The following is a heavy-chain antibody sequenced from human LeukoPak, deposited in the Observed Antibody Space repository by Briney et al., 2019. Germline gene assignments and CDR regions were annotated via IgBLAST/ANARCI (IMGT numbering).Heavy chain of an antibody. V-gene: IGHV4-59*08. CDR3: ARHGYSSGWDHAFDI. D-gene: IGHD6-19*01. CDR2: IYYSGST. Sequence: SETLSLTCSVSGDSISSYYWSWIRQPPGKGLEWIGYIYYSGSTNYNPSLKSRVTISVDTSKNQFSLKLSSVTAADTAVYYCARHGYSSGWDHAFDIWGQGTMVTVSS. CDR1: GDSISSYY. J-gene: IGHJ3*02.